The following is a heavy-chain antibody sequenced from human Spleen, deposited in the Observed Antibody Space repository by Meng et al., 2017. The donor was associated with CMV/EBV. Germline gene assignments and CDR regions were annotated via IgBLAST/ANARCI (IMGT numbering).Heavy chain of an antibody. Sequence: GGFLRLSCAASGFTFTTFGMHWVRQAPGKGLEWVAFIRSDGSIEYYGDSVKGRFTISRDNSKNTLYLQMNSLRVEDTAVYYCAKVGIVATMGFDYWGQGTLVTVSS. CDR1: GFTFTTFG. CDR2: IRSDGSIE. D-gene: IGHD5-12*01. V-gene: IGHV3-30*02. CDR3: AKVGIVATMGFDY. J-gene: IGHJ4*02.